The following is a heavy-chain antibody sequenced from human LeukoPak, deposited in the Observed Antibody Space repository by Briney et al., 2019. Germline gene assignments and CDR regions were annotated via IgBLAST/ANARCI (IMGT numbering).Heavy chain of an antibody. V-gene: IGHV4-30-2*01. Sequence: SETLSLTCAASGGSISSGGYSWSWIRQPPGKGLEWIGYIYHSGSTYYNPSLKSRVTISVDRSKNQFSLKLSSVTAADTAVYYCARAYYSLPTLTWFDPWGQGTLVTVSS. CDR1: GGSISSGGYS. CDR3: ARAYYSLPTLTWFDP. CDR2: IYHSGST. D-gene: IGHD4-11*01. J-gene: IGHJ5*02.